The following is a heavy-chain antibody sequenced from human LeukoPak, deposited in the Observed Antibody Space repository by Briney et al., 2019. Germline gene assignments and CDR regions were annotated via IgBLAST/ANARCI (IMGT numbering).Heavy chain of an antibody. CDR2: ISGSGGST. J-gene: IGHJ5*02. CDR1: GFTFSGSA. Sequence: GGSVSLSCAASGFTFSGSAMHWVRQAPGKGLEGVSAISGSGGSTYYADSVKGRFTISRDNSKNTLYLQMNSLRAEDTAVYYCAKDDSSSWNGWFAPWGQGTLVTVSS. CDR3: AKDDSSSWNGWFAP. D-gene: IGHD6-13*01. V-gene: IGHV3-23*01.